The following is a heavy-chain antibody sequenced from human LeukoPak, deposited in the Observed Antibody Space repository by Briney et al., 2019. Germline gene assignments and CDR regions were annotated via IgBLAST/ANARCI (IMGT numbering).Heavy chain of an antibody. CDR3: ARGAYSSSWYFDY. J-gene: IGHJ4*02. Sequence: PGGSLRLSCAASGFTFSSYAMSWIRQAPGKGLEWVSYISSSGSTIYYADSVKGRFTISRDNAKNSLYLQMNSLRAEDTAVYYCARGAYSSSWYFDYWGQGTLVTVSS. CDR2: ISSSGSTI. V-gene: IGHV3-11*04. D-gene: IGHD6-13*01. CDR1: GFTFSSYA.